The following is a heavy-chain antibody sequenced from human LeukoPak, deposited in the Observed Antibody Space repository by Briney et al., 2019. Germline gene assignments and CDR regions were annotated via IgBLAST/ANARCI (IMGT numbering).Heavy chain of an antibody. Sequence: GGSLRLSCAASGFTFSSYAMSWVRQAPGKGLEWVAAISGSGSSTYYADSVKGQFTISRDNFKNTLYLQMNSLRAEDTAVYYCAKDLVPWDYFDYWGQGTLVTVSS. CDR2: ISGSGSST. D-gene: IGHD2-2*01. CDR1: GFTFSSYA. CDR3: AKDLVPWDYFDY. J-gene: IGHJ4*02. V-gene: IGHV3-23*01.